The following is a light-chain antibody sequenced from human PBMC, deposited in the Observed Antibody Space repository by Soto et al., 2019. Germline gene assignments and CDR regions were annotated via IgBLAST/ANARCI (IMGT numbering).Light chain of an antibody. Sequence: QSALTHPASVSGSPGQSITISCTGTSSDVGGYNYVSWYQHHPGKAPKLMIYDVSNRPSGVSIRFSGSKSDNTASLTISGLQPEDEADYHCSSYTTSNTRQIVFGTGTKVTVL. V-gene: IGLV2-14*03. J-gene: IGLJ1*01. CDR1: SSDVGGYNY. CDR2: DVS. CDR3: SSYTTSNTRQIV.